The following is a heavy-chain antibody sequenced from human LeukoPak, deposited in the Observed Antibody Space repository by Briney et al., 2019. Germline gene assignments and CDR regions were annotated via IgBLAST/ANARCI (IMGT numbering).Heavy chain of an antibody. V-gene: IGHV3-30*02. CDR3: AREDHGYSSGWYWNYYYYYMDV. Sequence: GGSLRLSCTASGLSLSNYDIHWVRQAPGKGLEWVAFIRYDGNYNYYADSVKGRFTISRDNSKNTLYLQMNSLRAEDTAVYYCAREDHGYSSGWYWNYYYYYMDVWGKGTTVTVSS. J-gene: IGHJ6*03. D-gene: IGHD6-19*01. CDR2: IRYDGNYN. CDR1: GLSLSNYD.